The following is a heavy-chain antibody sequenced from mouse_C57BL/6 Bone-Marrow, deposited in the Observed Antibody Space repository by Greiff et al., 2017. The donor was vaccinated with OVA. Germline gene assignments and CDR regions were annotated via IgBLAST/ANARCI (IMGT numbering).Heavy chain of an antibody. J-gene: IGHJ3*01. CDR1: GYTFTDHT. V-gene: IGHV1-78*01. CDR2: IYPRDGST. Sequence: VKLQESDAELVKPGASVKISCKVSGYTFTDHTIHWMKQRPEQGLEWIGYIYPRDGSTKYNEKFKGKATLTADKSSSTAYMQLNSLTSEDSAVYFCAREGFITTVVAPFAYWGQGTLVTVSA. CDR3: AREGFITTVVAPFAY. D-gene: IGHD1-1*01.